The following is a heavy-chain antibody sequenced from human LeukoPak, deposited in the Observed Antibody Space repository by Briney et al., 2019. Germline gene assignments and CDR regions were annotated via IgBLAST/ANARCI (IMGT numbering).Heavy chain of an antibody. J-gene: IGHJ4*02. V-gene: IGHV3-21*01. Sequence: GGSLRLSCAASGFTFSSYSMNWVRQAPGKGLEWVSSISSSSSYIYYADSVKGRFTISRDNAKNSLYLQMNSLRAEDTAVYYCARAGCSSTSCHDGVEYFDYWGQGTLVTVSS. CDR3: ARAGCSSTSCHDGVEYFDY. CDR2: ISSSSSYI. D-gene: IGHD2-2*01. CDR1: GFTFSSYS.